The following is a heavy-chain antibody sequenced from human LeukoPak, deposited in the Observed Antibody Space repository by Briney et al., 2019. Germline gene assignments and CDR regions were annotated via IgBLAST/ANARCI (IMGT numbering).Heavy chain of an antibody. CDR2: FDPEDGET. Sequence: ASVKVSCKVSGYTLTELSMHWVRQAPGKGLEWMGGFDPEDGETIYAQKFQGRVTMTEDTSTDTAYMELSSLRSEDTAVYYCATSPIQDCGGDCYSFDYWGQGTLVTVSS. CDR1: GYTLTELS. CDR3: ATSPIQDCGGDCYSFDY. V-gene: IGHV1-24*01. J-gene: IGHJ4*02. D-gene: IGHD2-21*02.